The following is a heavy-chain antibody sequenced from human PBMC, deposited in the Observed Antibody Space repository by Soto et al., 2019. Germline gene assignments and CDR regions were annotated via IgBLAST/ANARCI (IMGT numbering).Heavy chain of an antibody. CDR1: GFTFHNHA. J-gene: IGHJ4*02. V-gene: IGHV3-23*01. CDR3: ERDRNYPRDQFHS. D-gene: IGHD1-7*01. CDR2: ITGTGDAT. Sequence: GSLRLSCAAPGFTFHNHAYSWVRQAPGRGLDWVSPITGTGDATWSPDSAKGRFTISRDNFKNMVYLQMNSLRVEATDIYYYERDRNYPRDQFHSWGQGTLVTVSS.